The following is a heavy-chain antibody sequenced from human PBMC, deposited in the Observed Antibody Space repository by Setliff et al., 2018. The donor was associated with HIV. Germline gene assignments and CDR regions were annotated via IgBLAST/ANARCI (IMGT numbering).Heavy chain of an antibody. Sequence: GESLKISCVGSGFTFSDYSLNWVRQAPGRGLEWVSYISRSSSLVYQADSVKGRFTISRDNAKNLLYLQMNSLRADDTAVYYCTRDLPLIVSSGRGNRRGQGTLVTVSS. J-gene: IGHJ4*02. V-gene: IGHV3-21*05. CDR1: GFTFSDYS. CDR3: TRDLPLIVSSGRGNR. D-gene: IGHD1-26*01. CDR2: ISRSSSLV.